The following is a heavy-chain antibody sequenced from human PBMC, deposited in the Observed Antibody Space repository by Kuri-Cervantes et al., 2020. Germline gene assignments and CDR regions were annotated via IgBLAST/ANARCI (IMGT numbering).Heavy chain of an antibody. V-gene: IGHV1-2*02. CDR3: ARWMVRAGGWFDP. D-gene: IGHD3-10*01. CDR1: GYTFTGYY. CDR2: INPNSGGT. J-gene: IGHJ5*02. Sequence: AAVKGSCKASGYTFTGYYMHWVRQAPGQGLEGMGWINPNSGGTNYAQKFQGRVTMTRDTSISTAYMELSRLRSDDTAVYYCARWMVRAGGWFDPWGQGTLVTVSS.